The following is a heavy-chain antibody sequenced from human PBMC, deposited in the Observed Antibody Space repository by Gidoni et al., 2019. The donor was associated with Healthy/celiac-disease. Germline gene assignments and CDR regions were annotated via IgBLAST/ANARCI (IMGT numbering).Heavy chain of an antibody. CDR2: ISGSSGST. CDR3: AKDLFRVNGYYDY. D-gene: IGHD3-22*01. J-gene: IGHJ4*02. CDR1: GFTFSSYA. Sequence: EVQLLESGGGLVQPGGSLRLSCAASGFTFSSYAMSWVRQAPGKGLEWVSAISGSSGSTYYADSVKGRFTIFRDNSKNTLYLQMNSLRAEDTAVYYCAKDLFRVNGYYDYWGQGTLVTVSS. V-gene: IGHV3-23*01.